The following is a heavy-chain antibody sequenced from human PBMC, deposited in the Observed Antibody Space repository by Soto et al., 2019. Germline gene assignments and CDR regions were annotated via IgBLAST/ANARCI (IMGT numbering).Heavy chain of an antibody. D-gene: IGHD2-8*01. CDR1: GFTFDDLA. V-gene: IGHV3-9*01. Sequence: EVQLVEAGGGLVEPGRSLSRYCAASGFTFDDLAMHWVRPPPGKGLEGVSGISWNSGSIDYADSVKGQLTISRDNAKNSMYRQMNSLRHEDTALYDCAKGGREYITFIGYAAFDICGQGTMVTVSS. CDR2: ISWNSGSI. CDR3: AKGGREYITFIGYAAFDI. J-gene: IGHJ3*02.